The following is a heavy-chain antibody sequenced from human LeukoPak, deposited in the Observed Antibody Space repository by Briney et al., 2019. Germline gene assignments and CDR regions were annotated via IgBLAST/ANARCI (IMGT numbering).Heavy chain of an antibody. J-gene: IGHJ5*02. Sequence: PGGSLRLSCAASGFIFRIYGMHWVRQAPGKGLEWLALISYEGDTTYYADSVKGRFTISRDNSKDMLYLQMNSLRAEDTAVYYCARNYGDDRLTWWFDPWGQGTLVTVSA. CDR1: GFIFRIYG. CDR3: ARNYGDDRLTWWFDP. CDR2: ISYEGDTT. V-gene: IGHV3-30*03. D-gene: IGHD4-17*01.